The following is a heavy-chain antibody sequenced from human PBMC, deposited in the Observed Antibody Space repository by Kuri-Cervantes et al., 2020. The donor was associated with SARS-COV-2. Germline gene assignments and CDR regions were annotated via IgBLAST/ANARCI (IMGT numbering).Heavy chain of an antibody. CDR2: INPNSGGT. V-gene: IGHV1-2*02. J-gene: IGHJ6*02. D-gene: IGHD6-13*01. Sequence: ASVKVSCKASGYTFTGYYMHWVRQAPGQGLDWMRWINPNSGGTNYAQKFQGRVTMTRDTSISTAYMELSRLRSDDTAVYYCARDRTRSSWYVWGGSIYGMDVWGQGTTVTVSS. CDR3: ARDRTRSSWYVWGGSIYGMDV. CDR1: GYTFTGYY.